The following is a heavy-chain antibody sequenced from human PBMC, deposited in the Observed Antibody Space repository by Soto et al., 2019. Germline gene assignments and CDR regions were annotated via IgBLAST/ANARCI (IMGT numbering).Heavy chain of an antibody. V-gene: IGHV4-61*01. Sequence: SETLSVTCTVPGGSVISGSYYWIWIRQPPGKGLEWIGYIYYSGSTNYNPSLKSRVTISVDTSKNQFSLKLSSVTAADTAVYYCARIAAAAGFFDYWGQGTLVTVS. CDR1: GGSVISGSYY. D-gene: IGHD6-13*01. J-gene: IGHJ4*02. CDR3: ARIAAAAGFFDY. CDR2: IYYSGST.